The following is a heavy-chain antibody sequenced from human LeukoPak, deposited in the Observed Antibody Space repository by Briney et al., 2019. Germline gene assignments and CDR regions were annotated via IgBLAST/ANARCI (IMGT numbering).Heavy chain of an antibody. CDR1: EFTFNSYA. Sequence: GGSLRLSCVPSEFTFNSYAMSWVRQAPGQGLEWVSTISVTGSSTYYADSVKGRFTTSRDNSKNTLYLQMNGLRVEDTAVYYCAKTLRSGDWYFDYWGQGTLVTVSS. CDR3: AKTLRSGDWYFDY. J-gene: IGHJ4*02. V-gene: IGHV3-23*01. CDR2: ISVTGSST. D-gene: IGHD2-21*02.